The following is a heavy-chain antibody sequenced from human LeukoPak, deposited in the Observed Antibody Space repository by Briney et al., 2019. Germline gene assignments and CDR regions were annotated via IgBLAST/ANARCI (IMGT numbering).Heavy chain of an antibody. Sequence: VVSLRLSCAASGFTLNRNYMTWVRQAPGKGLEWVSAIYSGGSTYYSDSVKGRFTISNDNSKNTLYLQMNSLRGDDTAVYYIATDWGSSSWDVGFYDCWGQGTLVTASS. J-gene: IGHJ4*02. D-gene: IGHD6-13*01. V-gene: IGHV3-66*02. CDR3: ATDWGSSSWDVGFYDC. CDR2: IYSGGST. CDR1: GFTLNRNY.